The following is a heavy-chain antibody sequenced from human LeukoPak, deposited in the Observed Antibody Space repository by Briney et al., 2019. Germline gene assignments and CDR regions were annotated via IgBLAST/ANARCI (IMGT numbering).Heavy chain of an antibody. D-gene: IGHD3-22*01. CDR1: VFGDYA. CDR3: AKGGESGYFSGLYFDL. J-gene: IGHJ2*01. CDR2: INWNSDNI. V-gene: IGHV3-9*01. Sequence: GRSLRPSCTGSVFGDYAMHWVRQAPGQGREGGSGINWNSDNIDYADSVKGRFTISRDNAKNSRYLQMNSLKTDDTAFYYCAKGGESGYFSGLYFDLWGRGTLVTVSS.